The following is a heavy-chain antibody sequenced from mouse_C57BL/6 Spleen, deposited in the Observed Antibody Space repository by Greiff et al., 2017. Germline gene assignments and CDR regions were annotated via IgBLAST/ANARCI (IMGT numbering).Heavy chain of an antibody. Sequence: EVHLVESGGGLVKPGGSLKLSCAASGFTFSSYAMSWVRQTPEKRLEWVATISDGGSYTYYPDNVKGRFTISRDNAKNNLYLQMSHLKSEDTAMYYCARDQELRPGDYWGQGTTLTVSS. CDR3: ARDQELRPGDY. D-gene: IGHD3-2*02. J-gene: IGHJ2*01. CDR2: ISDGGSYT. CDR1: GFTFSSYA. V-gene: IGHV5-4*01.